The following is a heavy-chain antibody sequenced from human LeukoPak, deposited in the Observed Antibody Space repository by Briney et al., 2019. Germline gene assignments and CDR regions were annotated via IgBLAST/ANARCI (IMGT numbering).Heavy chain of an antibody. CDR1: GGSISSGSYY. D-gene: IGHD3-3*01. CDR3: AREGQSGYSLGF. CDR2: IYTSGST. J-gene: IGHJ4*02. V-gene: IGHV4-61*02. Sequence: SETLSLTCTVSGGSISSGSYYWSWIRQPAGKGLEWIGRIYTSGSTNYNPSLKSRVTISVDKSNNQFSLKLSSVTAADTAVYYCAREGQSGYSLGFWGQGTLVTVSS.